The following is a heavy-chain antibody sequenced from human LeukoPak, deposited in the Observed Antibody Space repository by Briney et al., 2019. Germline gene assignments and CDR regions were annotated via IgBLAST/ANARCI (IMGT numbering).Heavy chain of an antibody. CDR1: GFTLSSYW. CDR2: IKQDGSEK. Sequence: GGSLRLSCAASGFTLSSYWMTWVRQAPGKGLEWVAYIKQDGSEKYYMDSVKGRFTISRDNAKNSLYLQMNSLRAEDTAVYYCARDPGLYCGGDCPFDPWGQGTLVTVSS. J-gene: IGHJ5*02. CDR3: ARDPGLYCGGDCPFDP. D-gene: IGHD2-21*02. V-gene: IGHV3-7*01.